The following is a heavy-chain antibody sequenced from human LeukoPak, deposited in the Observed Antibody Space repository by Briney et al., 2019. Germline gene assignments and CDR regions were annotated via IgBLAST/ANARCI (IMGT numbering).Heavy chain of an antibody. CDR3: ARVSPKYQLFDY. J-gene: IGHJ4*02. Sequence: SETLSLTCTVSGGSISSGGYYWSWIRQHPGKGLEWIGYIYYSGSTYYNPSLKSRVTISVDTSKNQFSLKLSSVTAADTAVYYCARVSPKYQLFDYWGQGTLVTVSS. V-gene: IGHV4-31*03. D-gene: IGHD2-2*01. CDR2: IYYSGST. CDR1: GGSISSGGYY.